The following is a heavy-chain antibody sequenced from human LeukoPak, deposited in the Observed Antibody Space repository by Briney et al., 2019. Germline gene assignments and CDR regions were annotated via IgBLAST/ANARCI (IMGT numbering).Heavy chain of an antibody. CDR2: ISSSSSYI. CDR1: GFTFSSYS. Sequence: GGSLRLSCAASGFTFSSYSMNWVRQAPGKGLEWVSSISSSSSYIYYADSVKGRFTISRDNAKNSLYLQMNSLRAEDTAVYYCARSKYSSSSKVEYFQHWGQGTLVTVSS. CDR3: ARSKYSSSSKVEYFQH. J-gene: IGHJ1*01. D-gene: IGHD6-6*01. V-gene: IGHV3-21*01.